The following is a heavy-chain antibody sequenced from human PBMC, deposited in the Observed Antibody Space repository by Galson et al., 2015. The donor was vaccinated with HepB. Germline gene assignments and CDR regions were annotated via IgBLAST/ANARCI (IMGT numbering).Heavy chain of an antibody. CDR1: GFSLSTSGMC. CDR3: ARNAYYYDSGGYSSINWFGP. J-gene: IGHJ5*02. D-gene: IGHD3-22*01. CDR2: IDWDDDK. Sequence: PALVKPTQTLTLTCTFSGFSLSTSGMCVSWIRQPPGKALEWLALIDWDDDKYYSTSLKTRLTISKDTSKNQVVLTMTNMDPVDTATYYCARNAYYYDSGGYSSINWFGPWGQGTLVTVSS. V-gene: IGHV2-70*01.